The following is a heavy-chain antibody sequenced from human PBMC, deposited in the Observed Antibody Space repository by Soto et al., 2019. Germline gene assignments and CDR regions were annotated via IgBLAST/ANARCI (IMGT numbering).Heavy chain of an antibody. CDR3: ARAMITFGGVIVYDAFDI. CDR2: IYYSGST. CDR1: GGSISSYY. D-gene: IGHD3-16*02. J-gene: IGHJ3*02. V-gene: IGHV4-59*01. Sequence: SETLSLTCTVSGGSISSYYWSWIRQPPGKGLEWIGYIYYSGSTNYNPSLKSRVTISVDTSRNQFSLKLSSVTAADTDVYYCARAMITFGGVIVYDAFDIWGQGTMVTVSS.